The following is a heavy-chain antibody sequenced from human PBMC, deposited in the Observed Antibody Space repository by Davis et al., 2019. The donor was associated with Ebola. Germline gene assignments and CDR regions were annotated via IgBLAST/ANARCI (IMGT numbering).Heavy chain of an antibody. Sequence: SLKISCAASGFTIDDHAMHWVRQAPGKGLEWVSGISWNSGAIAYADSVKGRFTNARDNAKNSLYLQMNSLRTEDTALYYCTKRLGRDHYGMDVWGKGTTVTVSS. CDR3: TKRLGRDHYGMDV. J-gene: IGHJ6*04. CDR1: GFTIDDHA. V-gene: IGHV3-9*01. D-gene: IGHD7-27*01. CDR2: ISWNSGAI.